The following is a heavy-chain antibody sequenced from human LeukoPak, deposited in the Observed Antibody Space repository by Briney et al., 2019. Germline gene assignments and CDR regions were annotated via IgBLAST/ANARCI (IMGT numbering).Heavy chain of an antibody. CDR2: ISWDGGST. D-gene: IGHD5-24*01. CDR3: AKDSWFRMATITAVGIDY. V-gene: IGHV3-43D*03. Sequence: GGSLRLSCAASGFTFDDYAMHWVRQAPGKGLEWVSLISWDGGSTYYADSVKGRFTISRDNSKNSLYLQMNSLRAEDTALYYCAKDSWFRMATITAVGIDYWGQGTLVTVSS. J-gene: IGHJ4*02. CDR1: GFTFDDYA.